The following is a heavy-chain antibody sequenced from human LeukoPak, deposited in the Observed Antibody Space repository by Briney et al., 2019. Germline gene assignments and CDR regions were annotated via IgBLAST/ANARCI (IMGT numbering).Heavy chain of an antibody. CDR1: GFTFDDYA. CDR2: ISVDGGST. Sequence: AGSLRLSCAASGFTFDDYAMHWVRQAPGKGLEWVSLISVDGGSTYYADSVKGRFTISRDNSKNSLYLQMNSLRIEDTALYYCAKSQGYCSSTSCRPYSSSWPFNYWGQGTLVTVSS. V-gene: IGHV3-43*02. D-gene: IGHD2-2*01. CDR3: AKSQGYCSSTSCRPYSSSWPFNY. J-gene: IGHJ4*02.